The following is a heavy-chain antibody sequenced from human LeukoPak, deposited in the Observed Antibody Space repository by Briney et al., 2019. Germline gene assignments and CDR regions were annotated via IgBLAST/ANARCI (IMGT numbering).Heavy chain of an antibody. V-gene: IGHV3-53*01. CDR3: ARDGYGYNYMDV. CDR2: IYGGGTT. CDR1: GFTVSRNF. Sequence: GGSLRLSCAASGFTVSRNFMSWVRQAPGKGLEWVSVIYGGGTTEYADSVKGRFIISRDNSKNTLYLQMNSLRAEDTAVYYCARDGYGYNYMDVWGKGTTVTVPS. D-gene: IGHD1-1*01. J-gene: IGHJ6*03.